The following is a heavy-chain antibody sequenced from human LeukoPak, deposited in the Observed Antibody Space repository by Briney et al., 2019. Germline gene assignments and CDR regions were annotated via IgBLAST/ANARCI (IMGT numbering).Heavy chain of an antibody. J-gene: IGHJ4*02. CDR3: AREILGGFNPGAY. CDR2: IHRSGSP. D-gene: IGHD1-14*01. V-gene: IGHV4-4*02. Sequence: SETLSLTCTVFLDSPTSNFWSWVRHPPGKGLEWIGEIHRSGSPNYNPSLQSRVTISIDRSRNQIVLELSSVTAADTAVYYCAREILGGFNPGAYWGQGILVTVSS. CDR1: LDSPTSNF.